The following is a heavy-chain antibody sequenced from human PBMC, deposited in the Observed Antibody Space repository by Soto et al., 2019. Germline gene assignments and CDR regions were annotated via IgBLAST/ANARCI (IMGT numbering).Heavy chain of an antibody. V-gene: IGHV4-31*03. CDR3: ARWVGATSFDY. D-gene: IGHD1-26*01. Sequence: QVQLQESGPGLVKPSQTLSLTCTVSGGSISSGGYYWSWIRQHPGKGLEWIGYIYYSGSTHYNPCRKSRVTISLDTSKNQFSLKLSSVTAADTAVYYCARWVGATSFDYWGQGTLVTVSS. CDR2: IYYSGST. J-gene: IGHJ4*02. CDR1: GGSISSGGYY.